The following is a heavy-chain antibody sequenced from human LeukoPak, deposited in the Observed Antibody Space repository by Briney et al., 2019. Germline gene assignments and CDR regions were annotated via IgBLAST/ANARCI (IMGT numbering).Heavy chain of an antibody. J-gene: IGHJ5*02. Sequence: PSETLSLTCTVSGGSISSSSYYWGWIRQPPGKGLEWIGSIYYSGSTYYNPSLKSRVTISVDTSKNQFSLKLSSVTAADTAVYYCARQKKERITIFGVVWKANWFDPWGQGTLVTVSS. CDR2: IYYSGST. V-gene: IGHV4-39*01. D-gene: IGHD3-3*01. CDR1: GGSISSSSYY. CDR3: ARQKKERITIFGVVWKANWFDP.